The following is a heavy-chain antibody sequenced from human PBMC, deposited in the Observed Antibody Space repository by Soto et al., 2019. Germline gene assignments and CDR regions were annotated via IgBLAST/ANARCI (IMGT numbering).Heavy chain of an antibody. CDR3: AILSN. D-gene: IGHD6-6*01. V-gene: IGHV3-53*01. J-gene: IGHJ4*02. Sequence: GGSLRLSCAASGFSVSSNYMNWVRQAPGKGLEWVSIIYSDGTTSYADSVKGRFTISRDNFKNTLHLQMNSLRAEDTAVYYCAILSNWGQGTLVTVSS. CDR1: GFSVSSNY. CDR2: IYSDGTT.